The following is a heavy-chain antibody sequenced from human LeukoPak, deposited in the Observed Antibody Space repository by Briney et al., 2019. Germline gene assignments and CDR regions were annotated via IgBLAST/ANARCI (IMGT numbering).Heavy chain of an antibody. Sequence: SETLSLTCAVYGGSFSGYYWSWIRQSPGKGLEWIGEINHSGSTNYNPSLKSRVTISVDTSKNQFSLKLSSVTAADTAVYYCARISGYCSSTSCYTYYYYYMDVWGKGTTVTVSS. V-gene: IGHV4-34*01. J-gene: IGHJ6*03. CDR1: GGSFSGYY. D-gene: IGHD2-2*02. CDR2: INHSGST. CDR3: ARISGYCSSTSCYTYYYYYMDV.